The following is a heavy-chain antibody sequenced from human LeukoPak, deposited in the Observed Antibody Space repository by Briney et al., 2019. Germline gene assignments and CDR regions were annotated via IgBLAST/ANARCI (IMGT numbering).Heavy chain of an antibody. D-gene: IGHD4-17*01. CDR1: GGSFSSHY. Sequence: SEALSLTCTVSGGSFSSHYWSWIRQPPGKGLEWIGYISYIGSTNYNPSLKSRVTISVDTSKNQFSLKLSSVTAADAAVYFCARDPTTVTKGLDLWGQGTMVTVSS. J-gene: IGHJ3*01. CDR2: ISYIGST. V-gene: IGHV4-59*11. CDR3: ARDPTTVTKGLDL.